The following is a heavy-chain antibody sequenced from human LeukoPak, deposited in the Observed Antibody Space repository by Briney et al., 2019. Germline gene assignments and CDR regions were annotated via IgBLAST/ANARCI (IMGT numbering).Heavy chain of an antibody. CDR3: ARDARLPSNYDILTGSPKDAFDI. Sequence: PGGSLRLSCAASGFTFSSYSMNWVRQAPGKGLEWVSYISSSSSTIYYADSVKGRFTISRDNAKNSLYLQMNSLRAEDTAVYYCARDARLPSNYDILTGSPKDAFDIWGQGTMVTVSS. D-gene: IGHD3-9*01. CDR2: ISSSSSTI. V-gene: IGHV3-48*04. J-gene: IGHJ3*02. CDR1: GFTFSSYS.